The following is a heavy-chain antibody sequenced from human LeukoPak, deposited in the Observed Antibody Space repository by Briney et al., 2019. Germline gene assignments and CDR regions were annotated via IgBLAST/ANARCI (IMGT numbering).Heavy chain of an antibody. Sequence: SETLSLTCTVSGGSINSYYWSWIRQPPGKGLEWIGYIYYSGSTNYNPSLKSRVTISVDTSKNQFSLKLSSVTAADTAVYYCARASPVDPRAFDIWGQGTMVTVSS. J-gene: IGHJ3*02. CDR2: IYYSGST. D-gene: IGHD5-12*01. CDR1: GGSINSYY. CDR3: ARASPVDPRAFDI. V-gene: IGHV4-59*01.